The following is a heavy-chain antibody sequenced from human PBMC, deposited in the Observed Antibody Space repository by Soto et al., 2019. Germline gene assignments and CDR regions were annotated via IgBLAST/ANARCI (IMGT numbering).Heavy chain of an antibody. CDR3: AKGGIQLWFSYY. D-gene: IGHD5-18*01. CDR2: ISSSGGYT. Sequence: GGSLRLSCAVSRFIFSRYSMNWVRQAPGKGLEWVSSISSSGGYTYYADSVKGRFTISRDNSKNTLYLQMNSLRAEDTAVYYCAKGGIQLWFSYYWGQGTLVTVSS. J-gene: IGHJ4*02. CDR1: RFIFSRYS. V-gene: IGHV3-21*04.